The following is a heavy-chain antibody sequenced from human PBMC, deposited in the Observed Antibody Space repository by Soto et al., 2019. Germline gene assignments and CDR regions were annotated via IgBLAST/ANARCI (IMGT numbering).Heavy chain of an antibody. CDR3: ARDIRVAVVADYYYYYGMDV. Sequence: QVQLVQSGAEVKKPVSSVKVSCKASGGTFISYAISWVRQAPGQGLEWMGGIIPIFGTANYAQKFQGRVTITADESTSTDYMELSSLRSEDTDVYYCARDIRVAVVADYYYYYGMDVWGQGTTVTVSS. CDR2: IIPIFGTA. J-gene: IGHJ6*02. V-gene: IGHV1-69*01. D-gene: IGHD2-15*01. CDR1: GGTFISYA.